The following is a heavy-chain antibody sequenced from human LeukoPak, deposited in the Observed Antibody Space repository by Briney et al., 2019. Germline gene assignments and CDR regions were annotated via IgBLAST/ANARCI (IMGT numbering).Heavy chain of an antibody. J-gene: IGHJ4*02. D-gene: IGHD6-13*01. CDR2: IWYDGSNK. CDR1: GFTFSTFN. V-gene: IGHV3-33*08. Sequence: GGSLRLSCAASGFTFSTFNMHWVRQAPGKGLEWVAVIWYDGSNKYYADSVKGRFTISRDNSKNTLYLQMNSLRAEDTAVYYCARDPPGSWYFDYWGQGTLVTVSS. CDR3: ARDPPGSWYFDY.